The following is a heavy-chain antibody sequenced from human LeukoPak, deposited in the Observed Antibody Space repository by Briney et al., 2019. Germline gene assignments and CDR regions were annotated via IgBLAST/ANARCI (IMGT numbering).Heavy chain of an antibody. J-gene: IGHJ4*02. Sequence: PSETLSLTCTVSGDSIDSYYWSWIRQPPGEGLQWIGYVFYSGPTTSDASLRSRVAISVYRSKNQFSLKLTSVSAADTAVYYCAGGSARYFDSWGQGTLVTVSS. D-gene: IGHD3-16*01. CDR2: VFYSGPT. CDR1: GDSIDSYY. CDR3: AGGSARYFDS. V-gene: IGHV4-59*01.